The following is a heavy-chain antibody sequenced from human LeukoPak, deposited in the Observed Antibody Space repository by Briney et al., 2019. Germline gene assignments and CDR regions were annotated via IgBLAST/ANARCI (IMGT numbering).Heavy chain of an antibody. CDR1: GYTFTSYG. CDR2: ISVYNGKT. J-gene: IGHJ5*02. CDR3: ARDLIPEYCSSTSCYGHWFDP. V-gene: IGHV1-18*01. Sequence: ASVKVSCKASGYTFTSYGISWGRQALGQGVERMGWISVYNGKTNSEQKHQSRVTMTADTPTSTAYMELRSLRYDDTAVYYCARDLIPEYCSSTSCYGHWFDPWGQGALVTVSS. D-gene: IGHD2-2*01.